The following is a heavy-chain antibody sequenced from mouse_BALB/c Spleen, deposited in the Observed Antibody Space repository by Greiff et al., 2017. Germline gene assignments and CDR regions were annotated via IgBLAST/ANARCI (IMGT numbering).Heavy chain of an antibody. D-gene: IGHD1-1*01. J-gene: IGHJ4*01. CDR2: ISSGGSYT. CDR3: ARTTVVKGDAMDE. Sequence: DVMLVESGGDLVKPGGSLQLSCAASGFTFSSYGMSWVRPTPDKWLECVATISSGGSYTYYPDSVKGRFTISRDNAKNTLYLQMSSLKSEDTAMYYCARTTVVKGDAMDERGKGNTVNGS. CDR1: GFTFSSYG. V-gene: IGHV5-6*02.